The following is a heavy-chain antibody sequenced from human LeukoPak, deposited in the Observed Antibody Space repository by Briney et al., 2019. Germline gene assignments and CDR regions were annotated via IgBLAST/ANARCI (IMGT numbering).Heavy chain of an antibody. CDR3: ARAGYCGGDCYSELDY. Sequence: ASVKVSCKASGYTFTSYAMHWVRQAPGQRLEWMGWINAGKGNTKYSQKFQGRVTITRDTSASTAYMELSSLRSEDTAVYYCARAGYCGGDCYSELDYWGQGTLVTVSS. CDR1: GYTFTSYA. V-gene: IGHV1-3*01. J-gene: IGHJ4*02. CDR2: INAGKGNT. D-gene: IGHD2-21*02.